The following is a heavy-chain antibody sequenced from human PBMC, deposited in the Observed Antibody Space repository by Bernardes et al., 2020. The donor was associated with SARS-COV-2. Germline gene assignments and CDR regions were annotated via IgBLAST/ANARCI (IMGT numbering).Heavy chain of an antibody. J-gene: IGHJ4*02. D-gene: IGHD3-3*02. V-gene: IGHV3-15*01. Sequence: GGSLRLSCAASGFTFSNAWMSWVRQAPGKGLEWVGRIKSKTDGGTTDYAAPVKGRFTISRDDSKNTLYLQMTSLRAEDTAVYYCARRGDIFELGRPSPDYWGQGTLVTVSS. CDR3: ARRGDIFELGRPSPDY. CDR2: IKSKTDGGTT. CDR1: GFTFSNAW.